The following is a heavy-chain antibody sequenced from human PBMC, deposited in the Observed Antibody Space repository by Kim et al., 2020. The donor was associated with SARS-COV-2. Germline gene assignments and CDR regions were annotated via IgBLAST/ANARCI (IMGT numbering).Heavy chain of an antibody. CDR3: AKEKRNYLFDY. Sequence: GGSLRLSCAASGFIFSNSAMNWVRQAPGKGLEWVSFISDSGESTYYADSVKGRFTISRDNSKNTLYLQMNSLRAEDTAIYYCAKEKRNYLFDYWGQGTLVTVSS. J-gene: IGHJ4*02. CDR2: ISDSGEST. V-gene: IGHV3-23*01. CDR1: GFIFSNSA. D-gene: IGHD1-7*01.